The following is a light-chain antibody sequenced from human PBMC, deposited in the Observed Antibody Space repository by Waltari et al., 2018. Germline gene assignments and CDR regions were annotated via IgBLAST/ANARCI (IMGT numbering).Light chain of an antibody. Sequence: EIVMTQSPATLSVSPGDRATLPCRASQSVSSNLPWYQQKPGQAPRLLIYGASTRATGIPARFSGSGSGTEFTLTISSLQSEDFAVYYCQQYNNWPLYTFGQGTKLEIK. CDR2: GAS. V-gene: IGKV3-15*01. J-gene: IGKJ2*01. CDR3: QQYNNWPLYT. CDR1: QSVSSN.